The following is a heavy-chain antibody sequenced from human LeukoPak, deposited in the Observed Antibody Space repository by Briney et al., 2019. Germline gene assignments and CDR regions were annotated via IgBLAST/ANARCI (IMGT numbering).Heavy chain of an antibody. D-gene: IGHD5-18*01. J-gene: IGHJ4*02. CDR2: ISGSGGST. V-gene: IGHV3-23*01. CDR1: GFTVSSNY. CDR3: AKDSDVDTAMIFDY. Sequence: GGSLRLSCAASGFTVSSNYMSWVRQAPGKGLEWVSAISGSGGSTYYADSVKGRFTISRDNSKNTLYLQMNSLRAEDTAVYYCAKDSDVDTAMIFDYWGQGTLVTVSS.